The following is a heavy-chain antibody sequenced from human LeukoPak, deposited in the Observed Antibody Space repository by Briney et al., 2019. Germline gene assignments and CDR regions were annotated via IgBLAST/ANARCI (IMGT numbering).Heavy chain of an antibody. CDR2: TNHSGRT. V-gene: IGHV4-34*01. J-gene: IGHJ2*01. D-gene: IGHD2-21*02. CDR3: ARFLAYCGGDCSNWYFDL. Sequence: SETLSLTCAVYGGSFSGYYWSWIRQPPGKGLEWIGETNHSGRTNYNPSLKSRVTISVDTSKNQFSLKLRFVTAADTAVYYCARFLAYCGGDCSNWYFDLWGRGTLVTVSS. CDR1: GGSFSGYY.